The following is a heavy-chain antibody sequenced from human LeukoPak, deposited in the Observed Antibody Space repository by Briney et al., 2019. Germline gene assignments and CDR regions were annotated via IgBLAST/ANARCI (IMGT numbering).Heavy chain of an antibody. CDR3: ARAVERHSGSYYFDY. CDR1: GYTFTSYA. J-gene: IGHJ4*02. CDR2: INPNSGGT. Sequence: ASVKVSCKASGYTFTSYAMNWVRQAPGQGLEWMGRINPNSGGTNYAQKFQGRVTMTRDTSISTAYMELSRLRSDDTAVYYCARAVERHSGSYYFDYWGQGTPVTVSS. D-gene: IGHD1-26*01. V-gene: IGHV1-2*06.